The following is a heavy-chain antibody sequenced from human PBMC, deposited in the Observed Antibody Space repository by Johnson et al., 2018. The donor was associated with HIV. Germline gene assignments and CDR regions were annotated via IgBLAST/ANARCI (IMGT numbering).Heavy chain of an antibody. V-gene: IGHV3-48*04. J-gene: IGHJ3*02. D-gene: IGHD1-26*01. Sequence: SSMIDCADSVKGQLTISRDNAKNSLYLPMNSLRSEETAVYYWARAREDGLDAFDIWGQGTMVTVSS. CDR2: SSMI. CDR3: ARAREDGLDAFDI.